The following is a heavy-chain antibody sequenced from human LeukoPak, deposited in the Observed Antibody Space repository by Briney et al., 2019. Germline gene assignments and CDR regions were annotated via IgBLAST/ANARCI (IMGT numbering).Heavy chain of an antibody. CDR3: AKEGGSIVGGTIPFDH. CDR1: GFTNRYS. J-gene: IGHJ4*02. V-gene: IGHV3-21*04. CDR2: ISSRSSYI. Sequence: PGGSLRLSCAASGFTNRYSMNWVRQAPGKGLEWVSSISSRSSYIYYSDSVKGRFTISRDNSKNSLYLQMNSLRAEDTAKYYCAKEGGSIVGGTIPFDHWGQGTLVTVSS. D-gene: IGHD1-26*01.